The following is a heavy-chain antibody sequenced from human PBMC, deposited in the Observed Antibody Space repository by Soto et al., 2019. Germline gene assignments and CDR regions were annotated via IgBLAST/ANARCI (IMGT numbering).Heavy chain of an antibody. J-gene: IGHJ3*02. Sequence: GASVKVSCKASGYTFTSYGISWVRQAPGQGLEWTGWISAYNGNTNYAQKLQGRVTMTTDTSTSTAYMELRSLRSDDTAVYYCARASFLTGFGSNDAFDIWGQGTMVTVSS. CDR1: GYTFTSYG. CDR2: ISAYNGNT. V-gene: IGHV1-18*01. CDR3: ARASFLTGFGSNDAFDI. D-gene: IGHD3-9*01.